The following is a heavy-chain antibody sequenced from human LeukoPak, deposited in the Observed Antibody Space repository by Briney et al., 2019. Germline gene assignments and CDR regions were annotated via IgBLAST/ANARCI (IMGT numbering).Heavy chain of an antibody. V-gene: IGHV4-59*01. Sequence: SETLSLTCTVSSGSIGSYYWSWIRQPPGKGLEWIGYIYYTGSTDYNPSLKSRVTILVDRSKNQFSLKLSSLTAADTAVYYCARAGFNGYQLPLYYYYYMDVWGKGTTVTVSS. CDR1: SGSIGSYY. J-gene: IGHJ6*03. CDR3: ARAGFNGYQLPLYYYYYMDV. D-gene: IGHD2-2*01. CDR2: IYYTGST.